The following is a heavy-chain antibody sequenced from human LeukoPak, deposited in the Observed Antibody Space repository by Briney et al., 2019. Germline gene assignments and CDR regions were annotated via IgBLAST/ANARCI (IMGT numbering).Heavy chain of an antibody. J-gene: IGHJ6*03. V-gene: IGHV1-24*01. CDR1: GDTLTQAT. Sequence: GASVKVSCKVPGDTLTQATIRWGRHTPGKGLEWRGGIDPEGGETIYAQKFQGRVTMTEDTFTDTAYMELRSMSSVDSAVYYCTTTGSGNYYYYYMDVWGKGTTVTVSS. D-gene: IGHD3-10*01. CDR3: TTTGSGNYYYYYMDV. CDR2: IDPEGGET.